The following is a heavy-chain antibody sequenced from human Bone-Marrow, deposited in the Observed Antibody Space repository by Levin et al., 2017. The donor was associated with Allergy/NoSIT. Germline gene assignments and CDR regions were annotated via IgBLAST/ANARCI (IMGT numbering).Heavy chain of an antibody. CDR3: ARDLEGSAFGELLYAIQVYYYYGMDV. CDR1: GFTFSSYW. D-gene: IGHD3-10*01. Sequence: PGESLKISCAASGFTFSSYWMSWVRQAPGKGLEWVANIKQDGSEKYYVDSVKGRFTISRDNAKNSLYLQMNSLRAEDTAVYYCARDLEGSAFGELLYAIQVYYYYGMDVWGQGTTVTVSS. J-gene: IGHJ6*02. CDR2: IKQDGSEK. V-gene: IGHV3-7*01.